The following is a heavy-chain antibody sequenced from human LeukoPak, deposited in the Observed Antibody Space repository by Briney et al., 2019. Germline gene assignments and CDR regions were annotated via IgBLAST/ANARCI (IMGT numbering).Heavy chain of an antibody. Sequence: SETLSLTCAVYGGSFGGYHWNWIRQPPGKGLEWIGEINHSGSTNYNPSLKSRVTISVDTSKNQFSLKLSSVTAADTAVYYCARDVDTAMGGTYWGQGTLVTVSS. CDR3: ARDVDTAMGGTY. J-gene: IGHJ4*02. V-gene: IGHV4-34*01. D-gene: IGHD5-18*01. CDR2: INHSGST. CDR1: GGSFGGYH.